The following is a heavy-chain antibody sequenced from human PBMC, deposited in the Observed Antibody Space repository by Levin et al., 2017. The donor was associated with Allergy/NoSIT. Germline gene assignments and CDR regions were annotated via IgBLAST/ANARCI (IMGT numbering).Heavy chain of an antibody. CDR2: VYYSGTT. J-gene: IGHJ4*02. CDR3: ARHEVYSGGYYFDY. V-gene: IGHV4-39*01. Sequence: SETLSLTCTVSGGSISKNTYSWGWIRQPPGKGLEWIGSVYYSGTTFYNPSLKSRVTISADMSNNQFSLRLSSVTAADTAVYYCARHEVYSGGYYFDYWGQGTLVTVSS. CDR1: GGSISKNTYS. D-gene: IGHD1-26*01.